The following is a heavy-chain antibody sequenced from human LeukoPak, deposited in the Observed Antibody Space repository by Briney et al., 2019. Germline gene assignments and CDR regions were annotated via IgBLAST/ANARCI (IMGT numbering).Heavy chain of an antibody. D-gene: IGHD5-12*01. CDR3: ARVRGLRPYYYYMDV. CDR1: GGSFSGYY. CDR2: INHSGST. Sequence: SETLSLXCAVYGGSFSGYYWSWIRQPPGKELEWIGEINHSGSTNYNPSLKSRVTISVDTSKNQFSLKLSSVTAADTAVYYCARVRGLRPYYYYMDVWGKGTTVTVSS. J-gene: IGHJ6*03. V-gene: IGHV4-34*01.